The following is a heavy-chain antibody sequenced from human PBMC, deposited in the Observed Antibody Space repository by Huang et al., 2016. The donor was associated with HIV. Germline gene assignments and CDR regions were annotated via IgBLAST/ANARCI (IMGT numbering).Heavy chain of an antibody. V-gene: IGHV1-2*02. D-gene: IGHD3-22*01. J-gene: IGHJ3*02. CDR1: GYTFTGYY. CDR3: GYDSSGLDAFDI. Sequence: QVQLVQSGAEVKKPGASVKVSCKASGYTFTGYYMHWVRQAPGQGLEWMGWINPNSGGTNYAQKCQGRVTMTRDTSISTADMELSRLRSDDTAVYYCGYDSSGLDAFDIWGQGTMVTVSS. CDR2: INPNSGGT.